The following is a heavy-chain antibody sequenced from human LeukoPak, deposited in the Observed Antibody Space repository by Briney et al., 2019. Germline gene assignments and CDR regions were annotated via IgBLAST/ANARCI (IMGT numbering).Heavy chain of an antibody. CDR3: AIVEYYYDSSGYYGYAFDI. CDR2: IYYSGST. CDR1: GGSISSGGYY. Sequence: PSQTLSLTCTVSGGSISSGGYYWRWIRQHPGKGLEWIGYIYYSGSTYYNPSLKSRVTISVDTSKNQFSLKLSSVTAADTAVYYCAIVEYYYDSSGYYGYAFDIWGQGTMVTVSS. D-gene: IGHD3-22*01. J-gene: IGHJ3*02. V-gene: IGHV4-31*03.